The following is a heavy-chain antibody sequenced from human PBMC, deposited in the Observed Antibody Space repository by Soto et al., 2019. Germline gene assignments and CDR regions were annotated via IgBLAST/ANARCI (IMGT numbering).Heavy chain of an antibody. J-gene: IGHJ6*02. Sequence: SVKVSCKASGGTFSSYAISWVRQAPGQGLEWMGGIIPIFGTANYAQKFQGRVTITADESTSTAYMELSSLRSEDTAVYYCARGYGSGSYSYYYYRMEHSGQGPPATDPS. V-gene: IGHV1-69*13. D-gene: IGHD3-10*01. CDR2: IIPIFGTA. CDR3: ARGYGSGSYSYYYYRMEH. CDR1: GGTFSSYA.